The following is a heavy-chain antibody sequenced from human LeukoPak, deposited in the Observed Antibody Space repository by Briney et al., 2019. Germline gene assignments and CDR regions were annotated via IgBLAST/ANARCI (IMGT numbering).Heavy chain of an antibody. Sequence: SGGSLRLSCAASGFTFSSYSMNWVRQAPGKGLEWVSYISSSSDTIYYADSVKGRFTISRDNAQNSLYLQMNSLGAEDTAVYYCARAGSGYYYYYMDVWGKGTTVTVSS. CDR1: GFTFSSYS. D-gene: IGHD3-10*01. CDR2: ISSSSDTI. V-gene: IGHV3-48*01. CDR3: ARAGSGYYYYYMDV. J-gene: IGHJ6*03.